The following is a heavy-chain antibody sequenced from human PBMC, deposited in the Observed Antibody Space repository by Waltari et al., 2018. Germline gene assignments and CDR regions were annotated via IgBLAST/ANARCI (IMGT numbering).Heavy chain of an antibody. V-gene: IGHV3-7*01. CDR3: ARGSGRGFGEDY. D-gene: IGHD3-16*01. Sequence: EVQLVESGGGLVQPGGSLRLSCAASGFTFSSYWMSWVRQAPGKGREWVANRKEDGKEKYCVDSVNGRFTISRDNAKNALYLQMNSLRAEETAVYYCARGSGRGFGEDYWGQGTLVTVSS. CDR1: GFTFSSYW. CDR2: RKEDGKEK. J-gene: IGHJ4*02.